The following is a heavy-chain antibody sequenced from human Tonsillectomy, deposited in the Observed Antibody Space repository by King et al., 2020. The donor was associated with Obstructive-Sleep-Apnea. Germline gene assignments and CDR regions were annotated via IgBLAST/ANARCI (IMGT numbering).Heavy chain of an antibody. Sequence: VQLVESGGGVVQPGRSLTLSCAASGFIFSSYVIHWVRQAPGKGLEWVAVISYDESNKYYADSVKGRFTISRDNSKKTVYLQMNSLRAEDTAVYYCARGVVFGVVTTLSDYCGPGTLVTVSS. D-gene: IGHD3-3*01. J-gene: IGHJ4*02. CDR2: ISYDESNK. CDR1: GFIFSSYV. V-gene: IGHV3-30*03. CDR3: ARGVVFGVVTTLSDY.